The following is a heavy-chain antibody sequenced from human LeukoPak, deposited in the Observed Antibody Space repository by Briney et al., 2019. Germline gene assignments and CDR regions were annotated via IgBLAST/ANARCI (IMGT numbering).Heavy chain of an antibody. CDR3: ARGQRAQDIVVVVAAPKTSDAFDI. Sequence: ASVKVSCKASGYTFTSYYMHWVRQAPGQGLEWMGIINPSGGSTSYAQKFQGRVTMTRDMSTSTVYMELSSLRSEDTAVYYCARGQRAQDIVVVVAAPKTSDAFDIWGQGTMVTVSS. CDR2: INPSGGST. J-gene: IGHJ3*02. D-gene: IGHD2-15*01. CDR1: GYTFTSYY. V-gene: IGHV1-46*01.